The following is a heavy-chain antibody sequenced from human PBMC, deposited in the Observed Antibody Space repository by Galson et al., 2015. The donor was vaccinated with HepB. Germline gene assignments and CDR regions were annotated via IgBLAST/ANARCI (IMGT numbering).Heavy chain of an antibody. CDR1: GFTFDDYT. CDR2: ISWDGGST. J-gene: IGHJ3*02. Sequence: SLRLSCAASGFTFDDYTMHWVRRAPGKGLEWVSLISWDGGSTYYADSVKGRFTISRDNSKNSLYLQMNSLRTEDTALYYCAKGNYYDSSGYYDAFDIWGQGTMVTVSS. V-gene: IGHV3-43*01. D-gene: IGHD3-22*01. CDR3: AKGNYYDSSGYYDAFDI.